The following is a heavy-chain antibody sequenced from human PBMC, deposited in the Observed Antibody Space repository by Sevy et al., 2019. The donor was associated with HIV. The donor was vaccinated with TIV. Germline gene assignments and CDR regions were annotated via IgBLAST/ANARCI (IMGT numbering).Heavy chain of an antibody. CDR2: LLYNVRTE. D-gene: IGHD2-15*01. J-gene: IGHJ5*01. CDR1: GFSVRSFS. V-gene: IGHV3-33*03. Sequence: GGSLRLSCSASGFSVRSFSMHWVRQAPGKGLEWVAALLYNVRTEEYADSVKGRFTISRDNSKNTLNLEMNSPRVEDTALYFCARDSARVIVPTAGFDSWGQGVLVTVSS. CDR3: ARDSARVIVPTAGFDS.